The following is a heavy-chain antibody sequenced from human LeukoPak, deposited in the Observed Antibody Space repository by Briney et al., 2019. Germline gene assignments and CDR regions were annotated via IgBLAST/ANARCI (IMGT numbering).Heavy chain of an antibody. CDR1: GFTFSEYD. Sequence: GGSLRLSCAGSGFTFSEYDMHWVRQAAGEGLEWVSAIGTAGDTYYTGSVKGRCTISRENAKNSLYLQMNSLRAGDTDVYYCVRVAKERVGGVYYFDYWGQGTPVTVSS. V-gene: IGHV3-13*01. D-gene: IGHD1-1*01. CDR2: IGTAGDT. CDR3: VRVAKERVGGVYYFDY. J-gene: IGHJ4*02.